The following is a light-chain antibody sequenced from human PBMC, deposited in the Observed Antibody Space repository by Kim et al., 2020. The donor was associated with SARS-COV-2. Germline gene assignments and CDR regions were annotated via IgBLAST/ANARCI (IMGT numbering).Light chain of an antibody. J-gene: IGLJ3*02. CDR3: QSYDSSNHWV. V-gene: IGLV6-57*01. CDR1: SGSIASNY. CDR2: EDN. Sequence: KKVTIYCARSSGSIASNYGHWYQQRPGSSPTTVIYEDNQRPSGVPDRFSGSIDSSSNSASLTISGLKTEDEADYYCQSYDSSNHWVFGGGTQLTVL.